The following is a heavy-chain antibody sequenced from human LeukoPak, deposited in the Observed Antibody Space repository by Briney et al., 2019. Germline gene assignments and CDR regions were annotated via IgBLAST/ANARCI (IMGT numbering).Heavy chain of an antibody. CDR3: ARAREPYYDSSGYYSSPFDY. CDR2: IIPIFGTA. J-gene: IGHJ4*02. D-gene: IGHD3-22*01. V-gene: IGHV1-69*06. CDR1: GGTFSSYA. Sequence: AASVKVSCKASGGTFSSYAISWVRQAPGQGLEWMGGIIPIFGTANYAQKFQGRVTITADKSTSTAYMELSSLRSEDTAVYYCARAREPYYDSSGYYSSPFDYWGQGTLVTVSS.